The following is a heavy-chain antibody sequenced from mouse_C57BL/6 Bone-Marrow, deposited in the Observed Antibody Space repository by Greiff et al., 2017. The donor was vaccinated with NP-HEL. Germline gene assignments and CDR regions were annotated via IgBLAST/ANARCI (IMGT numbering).Heavy chain of an antibody. D-gene: IGHD2-1*01. CDR3: ASEDGNYGGWFAY. Sequence: EVKLVESGGGLVKPGGSLKLSCAASGFTFSSYAMPWVRQTPEKRLEWVATISDGGSYTYYPDNVKGRFTISRDNAKNNLYLQMSHLKSEDTAMYYCASEDGNYGGWFAYWGQGTLVTVSA. J-gene: IGHJ3*01. CDR1: GFTFSSYA. CDR2: ISDGGSYT. V-gene: IGHV5-4*03.